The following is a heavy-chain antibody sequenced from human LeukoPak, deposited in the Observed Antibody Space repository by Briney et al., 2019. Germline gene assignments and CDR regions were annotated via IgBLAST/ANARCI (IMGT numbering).Heavy chain of an antibody. Sequence: PGGSLRLSCAASGFTFSSYGMHWVRQAPGKGLEWVAFIRYDGSNKYYADSVKGRFTISRDNAKNSLYLQMNSLRAEDMALYYCASIPGYSSSFDAWGQGTLVTVSS. CDR1: GFTFSSYG. CDR3: ASIPGYSSSFDA. V-gene: IGHV3-30*02. J-gene: IGHJ4*02. D-gene: IGHD6-13*01. CDR2: IRYDGSNK.